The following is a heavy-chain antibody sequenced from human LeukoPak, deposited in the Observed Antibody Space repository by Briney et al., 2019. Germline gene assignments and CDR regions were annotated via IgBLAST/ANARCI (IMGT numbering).Heavy chain of an antibody. D-gene: IGHD3-3*01. V-gene: IGHV4-4*02. CDR3: ARIAYDALDSYYYGMDV. J-gene: IGHJ6*02. CDR2: ITYSGNT. CDR1: GGSISSSNW. Sequence: SGTLSLTCAVSGGSISSSNWWSWVRQPPGKGLEWIGYITYSGNTYYYPALNSRVTVSLDTSKTQFSLKLSSVTAADTAVYYCARIAYDALDSYYYGMDVWGQGTTVTVSS.